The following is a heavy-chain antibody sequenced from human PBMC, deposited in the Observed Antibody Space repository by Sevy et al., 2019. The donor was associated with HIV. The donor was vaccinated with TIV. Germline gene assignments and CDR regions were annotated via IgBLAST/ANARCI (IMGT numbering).Heavy chain of an antibody. D-gene: IGHD3-22*01. V-gene: IGHV4-59*01. CDR3: AKGHFYDSIGFFIDAFDI. CDR1: DGSMSTYF. J-gene: IGHJ3*02. CDR2: VYYSGGT. Sequence: SETLSLTCSVSDGSMSTYFWNWIRQPPGKGLEWIGYVYYSGGTEYNPSLQSRVTISVDTSKNQFSLRLNSVTAADTVVYLCAKGHFYDSIGFFIDAFDIWGQGKMVTVSS.